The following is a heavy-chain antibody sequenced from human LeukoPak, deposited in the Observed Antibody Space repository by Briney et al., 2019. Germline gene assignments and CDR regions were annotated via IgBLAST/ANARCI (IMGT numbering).Heavy chain of an antibody. CDR2: IYHSGST. Sequence: SGTLSLTCAVSGGSISSSNWWSWVRQPPGKGLEWIGEIYHSGSTNYNPSLKSRVTISVDKSKNQFSLKLSSVTAADTAVYYCANYYDSSGYSYGDFQHWGQGTLVTVSS. CDR3: ANYYDSSGYSYGDFQH. D-gene: IGHD3-22*01. J-gene: IGHJ1*01. V-gene: IGHV4-4*02. CDR1: GGSISSSNW.